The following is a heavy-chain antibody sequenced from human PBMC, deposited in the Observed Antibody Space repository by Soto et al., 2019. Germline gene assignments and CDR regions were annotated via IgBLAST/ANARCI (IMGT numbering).Heavy chain of an antibody. Sequence: PSETLSLTCAVYGGSFSGYYWSWIRQPPGKGLEWIGEINHSGSTNYNPSLKSRVTISVDTSKNQFSLKLSSVTAADTAVYYCARGPSPVTIFGVVTGYYFDYWGQGTLVTVSS. CDR1: GGSFSGYY. V-gene: IGHV4-34*01. CDR2: INHSGST. CDR3: ARGPSPVTIFGVVTGYYFDY. D-gene: IGHD3-3*01. J-gene: IGHJ4*02.